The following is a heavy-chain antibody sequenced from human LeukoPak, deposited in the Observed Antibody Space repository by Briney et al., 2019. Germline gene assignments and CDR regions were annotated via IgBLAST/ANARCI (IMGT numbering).Heavy chain of an antibody. V-gene: IGHV4-39*01. D-gene: IGHD3-10*01. J-gene: IGHJ4*02. Sequence: PSETLSLTCTVSSGSIGSDALYWGWIRQSPGKGLEWIGSVHYTRSYSGTTYYNPSLESRVTVSTDRSKTLCSLKLTSVTAADTAVYYVAEEYGTGSYYKSAFWGKGALVTVSS. CDR2: VHYTRSYSGTT. CDR1: SGSIGSDALY. CDR3: AEEYGTGSYYKSAF.